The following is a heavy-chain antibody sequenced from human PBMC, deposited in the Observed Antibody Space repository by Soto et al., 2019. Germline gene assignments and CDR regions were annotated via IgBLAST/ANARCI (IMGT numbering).Heavy chain of an antibody. CDR3: ARELPAPIAVAGWGSDY. D-gene: IGHD6-19*01. CDR2: IWYDGSNK. CDR1: GFTFSSYG. V-gene: IGHV3-33*01. Sequence: QVQLVESGGGVVQPGRSLRLSCAASGFTFSSYGMHWVRQAPGKGLEWVAVIWYDGSNKYYADSVKGRFTISRDNSKNTLYLQMNSLRAEDTAVYYCARELPAPIAVAGWGSDYWGQGTLVTVSS. J-gene: IGHJ4*02.